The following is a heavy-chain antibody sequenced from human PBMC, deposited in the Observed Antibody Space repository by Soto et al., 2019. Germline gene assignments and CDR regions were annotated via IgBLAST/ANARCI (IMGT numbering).Heavy chain of an antibody. D-gene: IGHD6-19*01. Sequence: VGSLRLSCAASGFPFSIYDMTWVRQAPGKGLEWVSPIDNGGTTFYADSVKGRFTISRDNSKNTLYLQMNSLRVEDTAVYFCAKEPGAAHHWFDSWGQGALVTVSS. CDR1: GFPFSIYD. J-gene: IGHJ5*01. V-gene: IGHV3-23*01. CDR3: AKEPGAAHHWFDS. CDR2: IDNGGTT.